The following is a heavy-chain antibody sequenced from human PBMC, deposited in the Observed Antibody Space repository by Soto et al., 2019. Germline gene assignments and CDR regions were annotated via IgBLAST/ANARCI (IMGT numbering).Heavy chain of an antibody. D-gene: IGHD6-19*01. CDR1: GFTFSSYG. V-gene: IGHV3-33*01. J-gene: IGHJ6*02. CDR3: ARAAGIAVAGTQDYYYYGMDV. Sequence: LRLSCAASGFTFSSYGMHWVRQAPGKGLEWVAVIWYDGSNKYYADSVKGRFTISRDNSKNTLYLQMNSLRAEDTAVYYCARAAGIAVAGTQDYYYYGMDVWGQGTTVTVSS. CDR2: IWYDGSNK.